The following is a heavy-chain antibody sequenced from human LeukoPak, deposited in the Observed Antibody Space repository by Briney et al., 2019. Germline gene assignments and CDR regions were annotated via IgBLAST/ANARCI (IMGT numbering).Heavy chain of an antibody. D-gene: IGHD6-6*01. V-gene: IGHV4-59*08. CDR1: GGSINNYY. Sequence: KPSETLSLTCTVSGGSINNYYGIWIRQPPGKGLEWIGYIHYSGSTNYNASLKSRVTISLDTSKSQFSLKLRSVTAADTAVYYCARVDPDSSSTLEVFDYWGQGTLVTVSS. CDR2: IHYSGST. CDR3: ARVDPDSSSTLEVFDY. J-gene: IGHJ4*02.